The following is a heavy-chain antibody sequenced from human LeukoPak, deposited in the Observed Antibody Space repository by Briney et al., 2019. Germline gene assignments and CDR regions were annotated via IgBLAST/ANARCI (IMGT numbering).Heavy chain of an antibody. Sequence: KPSETLSLTCAVYGGSLSGYYWDWVRQPPGKGLEWIGNIYDSGSTHYNPSLRSRVTISADASKNQFSLKLSSVTAADTAVYYCARLGLNSYGYGWFDPWGQGTLVTVSS. CDR1: GGSLSGYY. J-gene: IGHJ5*02. D-gene: IGHD5-18*01. V-gene: IGHV4-34*01. CDR2: IYDSGST. CDR3: ARLGLNSYGYGWFDP.